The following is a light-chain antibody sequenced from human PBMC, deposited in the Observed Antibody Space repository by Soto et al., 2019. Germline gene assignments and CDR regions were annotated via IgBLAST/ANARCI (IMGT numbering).Light chain of an antibody. Sequence: DIQMTQSPSTLSASVGDRVTITCRASQSISSWLAWYQQKPGKAPKLLIYRASRLGNGVQSRFSGSGSGTEFTLTISSLQPDDFATYYCQQYDSSVYTFGQGTKLEIK. V-gene: IGKV1-5*03. J-gene: IGKJ2*01. CDR3: QQYDSSVYT. CDR2: RAS. CDR1: QSISSW.